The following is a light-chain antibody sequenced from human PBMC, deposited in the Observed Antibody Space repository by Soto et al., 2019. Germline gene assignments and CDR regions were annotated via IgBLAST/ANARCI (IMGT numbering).Light chain of an antibody. V-gene: IGLV1-44*01. Sequence: QSVLTQPPSASGTPGQRVTISCSGSSSNIGSNTVNWYQQLPGTAPKLLIYSNNQRPSGVPDRFSGSRSGTSASLAISGLQAEDEGDYYRAAWDDSLNGRGVFGGGTKVTVL. J-gene: IGLJ3*02. CDR3: AAWDDSLNGRGV. CDR1: SSNIGSNT. CDR2: SNN.